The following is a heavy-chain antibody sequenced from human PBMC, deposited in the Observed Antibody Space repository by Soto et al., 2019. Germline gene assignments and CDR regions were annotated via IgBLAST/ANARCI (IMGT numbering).Heavy chain of an antibody. V-gene: IGHV4-59*01. J-gene: IGHJ6*02. CDR1: GLSISRYY. CDR2: IYYSGST. D-gene: IGHD5-12*01. CDR3: ARDGWEWLRGYYYYGMDV. Sequence: PATLSLTCTFSGLSISRYYLILIRQPPGKGLECIGYIYYSGSTNYNPSLKRRVTLSVDTSKNQFSLKLSSVTAADTAVYYCARDGWEWLRGYYYYGMDVWGQGTTVTVS.